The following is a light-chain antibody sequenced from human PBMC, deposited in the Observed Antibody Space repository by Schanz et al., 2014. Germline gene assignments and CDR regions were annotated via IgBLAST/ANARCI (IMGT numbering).Light chain of an antibody. CDR2: DVT. CDR3: CSYGGSYVGV. Sequence: QSALTQPRSVSGSPGQSVTLSCTGTSSDVGGYNYVSWYQQHPDKAPKLMIYDVTKRPSGVPDRFSGSKSGNTASLTISGLQAEDEADYYCCSYGGSYVGVFGGGTKLTVL. V-gene: IGLV2-11*01. CDR1: SSDVGGYNY. J-gene: IGLJ3*02.